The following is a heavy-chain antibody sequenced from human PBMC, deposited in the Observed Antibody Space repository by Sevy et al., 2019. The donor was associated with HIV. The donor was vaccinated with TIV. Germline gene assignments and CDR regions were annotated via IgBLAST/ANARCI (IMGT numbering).Heavy chain of an antibody. CDR1: GFRFSSYG. D-gene: IGHD3-16*02. CDR3: TKDMVTFGGIIANSPGGFDI. J-gene: IGHJ3*02. CDR2: LSYDGSKE. Sequence: GRSLRLSCAASGFRFSSYGMNWVRQAPGKGLEWVAFLSYDGSKEDYAASVKGRFTISRDNSKNTFYVEMNSLRAEDTAVYHCTKDMVTFGGIIANSPGGFDIWGQGTMVTVSS. V-gene: IGHV3-30*02.